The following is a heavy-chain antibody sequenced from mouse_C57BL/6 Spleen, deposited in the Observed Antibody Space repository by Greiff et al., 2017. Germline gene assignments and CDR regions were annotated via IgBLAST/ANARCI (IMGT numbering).Heavy chain of an antibody. J-gene: IGHJ3*01. CDR3: ARKGYSNYFMFAY. CDR2: IHPNSGST. CDR1: GYTFTSYW. Sequence: QVQLQQPGAELVKPGASVKLSCKASGYTFTSYWMHWVKQRPGQGLEWIGMIHPNSGSTNYNEKFKSKATLTVDKSSSTAYMQLSSLTSEDSAVYYGARKGYSNYFMFAYWGQGTLVTVSA. V-gene: IGHV1-64*01. D-gene: IGHD2-5*01.